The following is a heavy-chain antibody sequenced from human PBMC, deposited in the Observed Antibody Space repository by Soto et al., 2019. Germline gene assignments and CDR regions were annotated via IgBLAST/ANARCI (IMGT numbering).Heavy chain of an antibody. J-gene: IGHJ4*02. V-gene: IGHV1-18*01. Sequence: VQLVQSGAEVKKPGASVKVSCKASGYTFPSSTISWVRQAPGQGLEWMGWISAYNGNTKYAQKLQGRVTMTTDTSTSTGYMELRDLRSDDTAMYFCAIANYGDNDYWGQGTLVTVSS. CDR2: ISAYNGNT. CDR3: AIANYGDNDY. CDR1: GYTFPSST. D-gene: IGHD4-17*01.